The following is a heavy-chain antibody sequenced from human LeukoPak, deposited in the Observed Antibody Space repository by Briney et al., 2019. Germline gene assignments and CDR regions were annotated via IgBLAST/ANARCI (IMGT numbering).Heavy chain of an antibody. CDR1: GFISSDYA. J-gene: IGHJ4*02. CDR2: IDISSRYI. Sequence: GGSLRLSCAASGFISSDYAMNWVRQAPGKGLEWVSSIDISSRYIYYADSVRGRFTISRDNAKNSLYLQMNSLRAEDTAVYYCARDVGPLIALAGSDYWGQGTLVTVSS. D-gene: IGHD6-19*01. V-gene: IGHV3-21*01. CDR3: ARDVGPLIALAGSDY.